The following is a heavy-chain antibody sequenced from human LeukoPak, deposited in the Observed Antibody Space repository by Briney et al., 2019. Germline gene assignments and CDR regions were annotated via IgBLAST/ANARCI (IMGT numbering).Heavy chain of an antibody. D-gene: IGHD5-18*01. CDR1: GGSISGYY. V-gene: IGHV4-59*01. CDR2: IYYSGST. Sequence: PSETLSLTCTVSGGSISGYYWSWIRQPPGKGLEWIGYIYYSGSTNYNPSLKSRVTISVDTSKNQFSLKLSSVTAADTAVYYCARVRGYSYGSFDYWGQGTLVTVSS. CDR3: ARVRGYSYGSFDY. J-gene: IGHJ4*02.